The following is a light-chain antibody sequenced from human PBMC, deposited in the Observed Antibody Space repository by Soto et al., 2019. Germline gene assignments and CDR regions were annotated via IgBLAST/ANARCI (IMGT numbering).Light chain of an antibody. Sequence: QSALTQPASVSGSPGQSITVSCTGTSSDVGGYKFVSWYQQHPGKAPKLMIYEVTNRPSGVSNRFSGSKSGNTASLTISGLQAEDEADYYCSSYTTSSTLEVFGTGTKLT. V-gene: IGLV2-14*01. J-gene: IGLJ1*01. CDR3: SSYTTSSTLEV. CDR2: EVT. CDR1: SSDVGGYKF.